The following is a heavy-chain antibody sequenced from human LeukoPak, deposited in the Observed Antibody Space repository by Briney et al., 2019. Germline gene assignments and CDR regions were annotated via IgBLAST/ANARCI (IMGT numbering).Heavy chain of an antibody. D-gene: IGHD3-3*01. Sequence: PGGSLRLSCAASGFTFSSYAMHWVRQAPGKGLEWVAVISYDGSNKYYADSVKGRFTISRDNSKNTLYLQMNSLRAEDTAVYYCAKEISGGGYSADYWGQGTLVTVSS. CDR1: GFTFSSYA. CDR3: AKEISGGGYSADY. V-gene: IGHV3-30*04. CDR2: ISYDGSNK. J-gene: IGHJ4*02.